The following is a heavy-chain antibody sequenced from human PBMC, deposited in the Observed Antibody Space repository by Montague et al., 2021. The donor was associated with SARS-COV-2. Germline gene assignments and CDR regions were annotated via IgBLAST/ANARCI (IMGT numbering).Heavy chain of an antibody. V-gene: IGHV4-39*01. CDR3: TKQESIVVVVDAARGWPDP. CDR2: NYYSGST. D-gene: IGHD2-15*01. Sequence: SETLSLTCTVSGGSISSSSYYWGWIRQPPGKGLEWIGSNYYSGSTYYNPSLKSRVTISVDTSKNQFSLKLSSMTAADTAVYYCTKQESIVVVVDAARGWPDPWGQGTLVTVSS. J-gene: IGHJ5*02. CDR1: GGSISSSSYY.